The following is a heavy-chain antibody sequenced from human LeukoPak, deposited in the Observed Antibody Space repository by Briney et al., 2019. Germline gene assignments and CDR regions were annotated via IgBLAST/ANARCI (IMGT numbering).Heavy chain of an antibody. V-gene: IGHV1-24*01. CDR3: ATSSSWFPRTMFS. D-gene: IGHD6-13*01. J-gene: IGHJ5*02. Sequence: ASVNVSCTVSGYTLTELSMHWVRQAPGKGLEWMGGFDPEDGETIYAQKFQGRVTMTEDTSTDTAYMELSSLRSEDTAVYYCATSSSWFPRTMFSWGQGTLVTVSS. CDR1: GYTLTELS. CDR2: FDPEDGET.